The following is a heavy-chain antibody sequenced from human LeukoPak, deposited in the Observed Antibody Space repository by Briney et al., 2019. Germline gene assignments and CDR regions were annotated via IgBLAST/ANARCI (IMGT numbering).Heavy chain of an antibody. CDR2: IKHGGST. V-gene: IGHV4-34*01. J-gene: IGHJ2*01. Sequence: SETLSLTCVVYGGSFRDYYWSWIRQTPGEGLQWIGGIKHGGSTDYNPSLKSRVIMSIDTSKNQFSLKLTSVTAADTAVYYCARGILGKGYFDLWGRDTLVTVSS. CDR1: GGSFRDYY. CDR3: ARGILGKGYFDL. D-gene: IGHD3-3*01.